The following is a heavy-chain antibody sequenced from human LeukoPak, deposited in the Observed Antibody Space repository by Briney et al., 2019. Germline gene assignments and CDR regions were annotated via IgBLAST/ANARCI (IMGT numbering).Heavy chain of an antibody. Sequence: PGGSLRLSCAASGFTFDDYTIHWVRQAPGKGLEWVSLISWDGTRTYYADSVKGRFTTSRDSSRDSLYLQMNSLRTEDTAFYYCAKDAGGLASITNYFDYWGQGTLVTVSS. CDR3: AKDAGGLASITNYFDY. CDR1: GFTFDDYT. J-gene: IGHJ4*02. CDR2: ISWDGTRT. V-gene: IGHV3-43*01. D-gene: IGHD3-10*01.